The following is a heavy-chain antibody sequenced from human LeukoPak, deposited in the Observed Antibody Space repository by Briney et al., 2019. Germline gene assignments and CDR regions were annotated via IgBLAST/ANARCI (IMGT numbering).Heavy chain of an antibody. Sequence: KPSETLSLTCTVSGGSISSSSYYWGWIRQPPGKGLEWIGSIYYSGSTYYNPSLKSRVTISVDTSKNQFSLKLSSVTAADTAVYYCARWGSYWGPFDYWGQGTLVTVSS. V-gene: IGHV4-39*01. CDR3: ARWGSYWGPFDY. CDR1: GGSISSSSYY. J-gene: IGHJ4*02. D-gene: IGHD1-26*01. CDR2: IYYSGST.